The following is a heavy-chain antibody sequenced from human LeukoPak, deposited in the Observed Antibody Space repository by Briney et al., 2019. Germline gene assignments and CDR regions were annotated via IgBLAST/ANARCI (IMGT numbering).Heavy chain of an antibody. CDR2: ISSSSSYI. V-gene: IGHV3-21*01. D-gene: IGHD2-2*02. J-gene: IGHJ4*02. CDR1: GFTFSSYS. CDR3: ARALPQLLYVADY. Sequence: GGSLRLSCAASGFTFSSYSMNWVRQARGKGLEWVSSISSSSSYIYYADSVKGRFTISRDNAKNSLYLQMNSLRAEDTAVYYCARALPQLLYVADYWGQGTLVTVSS.